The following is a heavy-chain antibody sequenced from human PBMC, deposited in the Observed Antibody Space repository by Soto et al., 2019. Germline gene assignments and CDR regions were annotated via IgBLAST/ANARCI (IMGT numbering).Heavy chain of an antibody. V-gene: IGHV4-59*01. CDR1: GGSISSYY. Sequence: PSETLSLTCTVSGGSISSYYWSWIRQPPGKGLEWIGYIYYSGSTNYNPSLKSRVTMSVDASKNQFSLNLMSVTAADTAIYYCVRLVSFGGDEDCWGQGIPVTVSS. CDR3: VRLVSFGGDEDC. D-gene: IGHD2-21*02. CDR2: IYYSGST. J-gene: IGHJ1*01.